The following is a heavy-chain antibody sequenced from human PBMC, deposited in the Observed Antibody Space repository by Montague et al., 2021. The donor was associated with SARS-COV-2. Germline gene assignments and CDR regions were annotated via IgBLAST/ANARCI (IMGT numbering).Heavy chain of an antibody. CDR2: IYYSGTT. CDR3: ARTRLDYNDYVFDY. Sequence: SETLSLTCSVSGGSIRSHYWGWIRQPPGKGLEWIGYIYYSGTTNYNPSLKSRVTISVDTSKNQFSLKLSSVTAADTAVFYCARTRLDYNDYVFDYWGQGILVTVSS. CDR1: GGSIRSHY. V-gene: IGHV4-59*11. D-gene: IGHD4-11*01. J-gene: IGHJ4*02.